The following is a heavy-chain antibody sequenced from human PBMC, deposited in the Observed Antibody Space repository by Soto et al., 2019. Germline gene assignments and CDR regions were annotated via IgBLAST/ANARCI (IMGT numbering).Heavy chain of an antibody. CDR3: ERMETFGSLNWLGP. CDR2: MNPGSGDT. CDR1: GYSFTNND. D-gene: IGHD3-16*01. V-gene: IGHV1-8*01. Sequence: ASVKVSCKASGYSFTNNDVSWVRQATGQGLEWMGWMNPGSGDTRYAQKVQGRVTMTRDISIATAYMELSSLRSDDTAIYHCERMETFGSLNWLGPCQQGTLVTVSS. J-gene: IGHJ5*02.